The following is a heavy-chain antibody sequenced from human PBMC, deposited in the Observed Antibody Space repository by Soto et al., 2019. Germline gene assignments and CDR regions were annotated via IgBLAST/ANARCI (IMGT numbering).Heavy chain of an antibody. Sequence: EVQLLESGGGLVQPGGSLRLSCTASGLPHSSFAMMWVRQAPGKGLECVSGIYGSGRGIEYADSVKGRFTISRDNSKNAVYLQMTDLRADDTAVYYCAKDAVYNDGLWLMDHWGPGTQVTVSS. CDR1: GLPHSSFA. CDR2: IYGSGRGI. V-gene: IGHV3-23*05. J-gene: IGHJ4*02. CDR3: AKDAVYNDGLWLMDH. D-gene: IGHD2-21*01.